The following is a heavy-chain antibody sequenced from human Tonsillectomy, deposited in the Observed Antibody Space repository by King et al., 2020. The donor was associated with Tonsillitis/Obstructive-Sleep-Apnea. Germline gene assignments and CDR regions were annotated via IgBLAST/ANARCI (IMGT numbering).Heavy chain of an antibody. CDR1: GSTVTNNY. CDR3: ATLKTGYCSGGSCLGRAFDV. CDR2: IYSGGST. D-gene: IGHD2-15*01. J-gene: IGHJ3*01. V-gene: IGHV3-53*01. Sequence: VQLVESGGGLIQPGGSLRLSCAASGSTVTNNYMSWVRQAPGKGLECVSVIYSGGSTYYADSVKGRFTISRDNSKNTLYLQMNSLRAEDTAVYYCATLKTGYCSGGSCLGRAFDVWGQGTMVTVSS.